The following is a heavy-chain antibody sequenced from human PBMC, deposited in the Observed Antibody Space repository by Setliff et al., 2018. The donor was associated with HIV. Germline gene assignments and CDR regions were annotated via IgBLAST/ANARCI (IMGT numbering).Heavy chain of an antibody. Sequence: QPGGSLRLSCRASGFSFADYAISWVRQAPGKGLEWVGFIRSKVYAETTDYAASVKGRFTISRDDSENIAYLQMSSLNIEDTAVYLCARENWGEDYWGQGTLVTVSS. D-gene: IGHD7-27*01. CDR2: IRSKVYAETT. CDR1: GFSFADYA. V-gene: IGHV3-49*04. CDR3: ARENWGEDY. J-gene: IGHJ4*02.